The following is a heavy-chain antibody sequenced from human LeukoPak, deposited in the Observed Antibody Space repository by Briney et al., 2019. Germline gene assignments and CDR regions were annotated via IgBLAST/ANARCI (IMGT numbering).Heavy chain of an antibody. CDR2: ISGSGGST. Sequence: GGSLRLSCAVSGLTLSNYGMSWVRQAPGKGLEWVAGISGSGGSTIYADSVKGRFTISRGNPRNTLYLQMNSLRAEDTAVYFCAKRGVVIRVILVGFHKEAYYFDSWGQGALVTVSS. V-gene: IGHV3-23*01. CDR3: AKRGVVIRVILVGFHKEAYYFDS. D-gene: IGHD3-22*01. J-gene: IGHJ4*02. CDR1: GLTLSNYG.